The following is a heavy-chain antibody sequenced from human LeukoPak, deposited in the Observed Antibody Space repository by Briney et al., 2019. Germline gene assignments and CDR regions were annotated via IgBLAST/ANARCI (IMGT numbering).Heavy chain of an antibody. D-gene: IGHD2-21*02. CDR1: GFTFSSYG. CDR2: ISYDGRNK. Sequence: GGSLRLSCAASGFTFSSYGIHWVRQAPGKGLEWVAVISYDGRNKHYADSVKGRFTISRDNSQNTPYLQMNSLRPDDTAVYYCASSAHIEVGTAPPPDYWGQGTLVTVTS. CDR3: ASSAHIEVGTAPPPDY. V-gene: IGHV3-30*03. J-gene: IGHJ4*02.